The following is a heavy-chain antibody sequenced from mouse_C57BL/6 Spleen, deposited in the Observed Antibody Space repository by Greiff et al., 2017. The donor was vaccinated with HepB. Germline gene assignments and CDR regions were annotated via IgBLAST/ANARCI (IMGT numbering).Heavy chain of an antibody. CDR2: IYPGNSDT. CDR3: TRELTGSAWFAY. CDR1: GYTFTSYW. D-gene: IGHD4-1*01. J-gene: IGHJ3*01. Sequence: VHVKQSGTVLARPGASVKMSCKTSGYTFTSYWMHWVKQRPGQGLEWIGAIYPGNSDTSYNQKFKGKAKLTAVTSASTAYMELSSLTNEDSAVYYCTRELTGSAWFAYWGQGTLVTVSA. V-gene: IGHV1-5*01.